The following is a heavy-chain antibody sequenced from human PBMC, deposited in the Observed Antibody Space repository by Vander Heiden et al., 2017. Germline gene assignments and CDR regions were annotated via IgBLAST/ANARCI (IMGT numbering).Heavy chain of an antibody. CDR3: AGGRGWLTDY. CDR1: GITFSSYW. V-gene: IGHV3-7*01. D-gene: IGHD6-19*01. J-gene: IGHJ4*02. Sequence: VQLVVSGGGRVQPGGSLKLPCEASGITFSSYWMNWFRQAPGKGLEWVANIKQDGSEKRYIDSVKGRFAISRDNAKQSVYLQMNNLRVDDSAVYYCAGGRGWLTDYWGQGVLVTVSS. CDR2: IKQDGSEK.